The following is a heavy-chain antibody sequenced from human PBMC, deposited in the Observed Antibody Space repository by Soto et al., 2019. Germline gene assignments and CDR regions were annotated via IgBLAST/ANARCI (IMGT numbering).Heavy chain of an antibody. CDR3: ARDRRALDYTVFDY. J-gene: IGHJ4*02. Sequence: QVQLVESGGGVVQPGRSLRLSCAASGFTFSSYGMHWVRQAPGKGLEWVAVIWYDGSNKYYADSVKGRFTISRDNSKNTLYLQMNSLRAEDTAVYYCARDRRALDYTVFDYWGQGTLVTVSS. CDR2: IWYDGSNK. D-gene: IGHD4-4*01. V-gene: IGHV3-33*01. CDR1: GFTFSSYG.